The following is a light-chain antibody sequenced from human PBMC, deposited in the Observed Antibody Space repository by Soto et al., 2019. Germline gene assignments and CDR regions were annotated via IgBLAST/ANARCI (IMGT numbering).Light chain of an antibody. CDR3: QQYGSSPLT. J-gene: IGKJ4*01. CDR1: QSVISDY. V-gene: IGKV3-20*01. Sequence: EIVLTQSPGTLSLSPGDRANLSCRSSQSVISDYLAWYQKKPGQDPRLLIYGASGRATGIPDRFSGSGSGTDFNLTISGLETEDFAVYDCQQYGSSPLTFGGGT. CDR2: GAS.